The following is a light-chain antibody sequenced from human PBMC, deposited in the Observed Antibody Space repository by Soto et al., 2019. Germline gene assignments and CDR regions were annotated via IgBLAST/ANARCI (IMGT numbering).Light chain of an antibody. Sequence: QSALTQPASVSGTPGQSITISCAGTSSDVGYYNYVSWYQQHPGKAPKLMIYEVSNRPSGVSNRFSGSKSGNTASLTISGLQAEDEADCYCSSYTNSSPYVVFGGGTKVTVL. V-gene: IGLV2-14*01. CDR1: SSDVGYYNY. J-gene: IGLJ2*01. CDR2: EVS. CDR3: SSYTNSSPYVV.